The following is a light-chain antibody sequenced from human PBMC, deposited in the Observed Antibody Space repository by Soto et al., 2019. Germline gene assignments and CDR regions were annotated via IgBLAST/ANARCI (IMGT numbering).Light chain of an antibody. CDR2: DAS. CDR3: QQRIYWPPWT. CDR1: RNVNTY. V-gene: IGKV3-11*01. J-gene: IGKJ1*01. Sequence: EIVLTQSPATLSLSPGERATVSCRASRNVNTYLAWYQHKAGQAPRLLIYDASKRATGIPARFSGSGSGTDFTLTISSLEPEDCAVYYCQQRIYWPPWTFGQGTKVEIE.